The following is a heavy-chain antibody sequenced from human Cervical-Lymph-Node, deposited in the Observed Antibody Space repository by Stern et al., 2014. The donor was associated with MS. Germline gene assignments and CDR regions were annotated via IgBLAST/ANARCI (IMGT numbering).Heavy chain of an antibody. J-gene: IGHJ6*02. CDR1: RFTFNTYV. CDR2: ISGSGCSI. Sequence: EVQLVESGGGLVQPGGSLRLSCAASRFTFNTYVMSWVRQAPGKGLEWVSAISGSGCSIYYADSVKGRFTISRDNSKNTLYLQMNSLRAEDTAVYYCAQFFRGTWYYGMDVWGQGSTVTVSS. D-gene: IGHD3-16*01. CDR3: AQFFRGTWYYGMDV. V-gene: IGHV3-23*04.